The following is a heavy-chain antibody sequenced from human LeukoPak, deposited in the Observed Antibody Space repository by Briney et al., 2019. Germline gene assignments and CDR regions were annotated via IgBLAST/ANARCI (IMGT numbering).Heavy chain of an antibody. Sequence: SETLSLTCTVSGGSISSYYWSWIRQPPGKGLEWIGYIYNSGYTNYNPSLKSRVTISVDTSKNQFSLKLSSVTAADTAVYRCARDGTDYNILTGYRRGAFDIWGQGTMVTVSS. CDR1: GGSISSYY. J-gene: IGHJ3*02. V-gene: IGHV4-59*01. CDR2: IYNSGYT. CDR3: ARDGTDYNILTGYRRGAFDI. D-gene: IGHD3-9*01.